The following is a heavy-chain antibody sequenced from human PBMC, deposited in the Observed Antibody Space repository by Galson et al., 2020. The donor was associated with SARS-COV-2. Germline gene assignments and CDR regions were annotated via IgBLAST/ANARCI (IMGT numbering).Heavy chain of an antibody. CDR2: ISWNSDKM. D-gene: IGHD1-26*01. CDR1: GFMFDDHG. J-gene: IGHJ4*02. CDR3: AKSNRRSSLGSDSDRAFFDH. Sequence: QAGGSLRLSCEASGFMFDDHGMHWVRQAPGKGLEWVSGISWNSDKMGYADSIKGRFSISRDNAKNFLFLEMNSLRVEDTALYYCAKSNRRSSLGSDSDRAFFDHWGQGTLVTVSS. V-gene: IGHV3-9*01.